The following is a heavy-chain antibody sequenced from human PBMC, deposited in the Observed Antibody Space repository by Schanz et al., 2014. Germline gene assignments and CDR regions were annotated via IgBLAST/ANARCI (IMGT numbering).Heavy chain of an antibody. V-gene: IGHV3-23*01. CDR1: GFSFRKSA. J-gene: IGHJ4*02. CDR3: AKDLAAVGVFDY. Sequence: EVPLLESGGGLVQPGGSLRLSCAASGFSFRKSAMSWVRQAPGKGLEWVSALTGSGTTTYYADSVKGRFTISRDNSKNTLDLQMNSLRAEDTAIYYCAKDLAAVGVFDYWGQGSLVTVSP. D-gene: IGHD6-13*01. CDR2: LTGSGTTT.